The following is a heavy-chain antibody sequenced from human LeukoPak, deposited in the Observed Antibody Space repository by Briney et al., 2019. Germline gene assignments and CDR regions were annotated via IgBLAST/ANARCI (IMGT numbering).Heavy chain of an antibody. Sequence: GATVKVSCKASGYTFTSYGISWVRQAPGQGLEWMGWISAYNGNTNYAQKLQGRVTMTTDTSTSTAYMELRSLRPDDTAVYYCARDRYRYCSGGSCGGWFDPWGQGTLVTVSS. CDR2: ISAYNGNT. D-gene: IGHD2-15*01. J-gene: IGHJ5*02. CDR3: ARDRYRYCSGGSCGGWFDP. CDR1: GYTFTSYG. V-gene: IGHV1-18*01.